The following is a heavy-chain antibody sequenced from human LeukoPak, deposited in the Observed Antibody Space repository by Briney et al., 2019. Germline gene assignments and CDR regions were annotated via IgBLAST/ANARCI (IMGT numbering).Heavy chain of an antibody. V-gene: IGHV3-21*01. D-gene: IGHD1-26*01. CDR2: ISSSSSYI. CDR1: GFTFSSYS. Sequence: PGGSLRLSCAASGFTFSSYSMNWVRQAPGKGLEWVSSISSSSSYIYYADSVKGRFTISRDNAKNSLYLQMNSLRAEDTAVYYCARDIVGARYAFDIWGQGTMVTVSS. J-gene: IGHJ3*02. CDR3: ARDIVGARYAFDI.